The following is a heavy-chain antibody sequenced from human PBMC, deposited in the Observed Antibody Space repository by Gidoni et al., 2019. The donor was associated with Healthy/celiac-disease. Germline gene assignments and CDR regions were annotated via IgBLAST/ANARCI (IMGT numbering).Heavy chain of an antibody. CDR3: ARARNYYYYYMDV. V-gene: IGHV3-7*01. CDR1: GLPFSSYW. Sequence: EVQLVESGGGLVQPGGSLRLSCAASGLPFSSYWMSWVRQAPGKGLEWVANIKQDGSEKYYVDSVKGRFTISRDNAKNSLYLQMNSLRAEDTAVYYCARARNYYYYYMDVWGKGTTVTVSS. J-gene: IGHJ6*03. CDR2: IKQDGSEK.